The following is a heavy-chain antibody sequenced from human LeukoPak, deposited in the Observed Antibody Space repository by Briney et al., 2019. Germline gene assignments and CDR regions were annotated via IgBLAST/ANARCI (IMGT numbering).Heavy chain of an antibody. CDR2: IRYDGSNK. CDR1: GFTFISYG. Sequence: GGSLRLSCAASGFTFISYGMHWVRQAPGKGLEWVAFIRYDGSNKYYADSVKGRFTISRDNSKNTLYLQMNSLRAEDTAVYYCARDPYSGTYGDTYYYYMDVWGKGTTVTISS. CDR3: ARDPYSGTYGDTYYYYMDV. J-gene: IGHJ6*03. D-gene: IGHD1-26*01. V-gene: IGHV3-30*02.